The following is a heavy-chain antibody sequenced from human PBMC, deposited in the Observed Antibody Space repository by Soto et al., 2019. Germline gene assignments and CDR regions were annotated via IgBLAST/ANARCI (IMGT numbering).Heavy chain of an antibody. CDR3: VISVTMRFWEWFWPMVAFDI. CDR2: IYHSGST. CDR1: CGSISSSNW. Sequence: SETLSLTCAVSCGSISSSNWWSWVRQPPGKGLEWIGEIYHSGSTNYNPSLKSRVTISVDKSKNQFSLKLSSVTAADTAVYYCVISVTMRFWEWFWPMVAFDIWGQGKLVTVPS. V-gene: IGHV4-4*02. D-gene: IGHD3-3*01. J-gene: IGHJ3*02.